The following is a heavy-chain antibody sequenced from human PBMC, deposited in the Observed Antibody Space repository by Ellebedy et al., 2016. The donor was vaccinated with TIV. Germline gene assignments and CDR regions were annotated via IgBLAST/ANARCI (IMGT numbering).Heavy chain of an antibody. CDR2: ISSSSGTM. Sequence: GGSLRLSCEASGFPFSTYTMNWVRQIPGKGLEWVSYISSSSGTMYYADSVKGRFTISRDNTKNSLSLQMDSRRDEDTAVYYCATDRGERGLLSFFDFWGQGTGVTVST. J-gene: IGHJ4*01. D-gene: IGHD2/OR15-2a*01. CDR1: GFPFSTYT. V-gene: IGHV3-48*02. CDR3: ATDRGERGLLSFFDF.